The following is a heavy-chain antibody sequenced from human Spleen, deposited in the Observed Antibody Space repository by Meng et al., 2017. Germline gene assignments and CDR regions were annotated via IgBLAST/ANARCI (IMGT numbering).Heavy chain of an antibody. Sequence: QVQPVQSGPEVKKPGASVKVSCKASDYTFTGYGVSWVRQAPGQGLEWMAWLGAHDGDTSHAPKFQGRVTVSADRPTATAYMELRSLRSDDTAVYYCARTGVTTIDYWGQGTLVTVSS. CDR1: DYTFTGYG. CDR3: ARTGVTTIDY. V-gene: IGHV1-18*01. CDR2: LGAHDGDT. J-gene: IGHJ4*02. D-gene: IGHD4-17*01.